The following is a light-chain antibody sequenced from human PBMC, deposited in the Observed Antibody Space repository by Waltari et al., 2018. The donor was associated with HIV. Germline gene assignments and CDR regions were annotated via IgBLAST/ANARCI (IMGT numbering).Light chain of an antibody. CDR1: QSVSNN. V-gene: IGKV3D-15*01. CDR2: GAS. CDR3: QHYNNWPIT. J-gene: IGKJ4*01. Sequence: EIVMTQSPVTLSVSPGERATLSCWANQSVSNNLAWYQQKPGQAPRLLIYGASTRATGTPARFSASGSGTEFTLTISSLQSEDFAVYHCQHYNNWPITFGGGTKVEIK.